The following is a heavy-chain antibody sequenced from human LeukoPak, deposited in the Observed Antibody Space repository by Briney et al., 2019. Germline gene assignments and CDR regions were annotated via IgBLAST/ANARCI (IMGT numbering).Heavy chain of an antibody. J-gene: IGHJ5*02. D-gene: IGHD2-15*01. CDR2: IYPGDSDT. V-gene: IGHV5-51*01. Sequence: GAPPQISFQGSGYRFTSYWIGWVRPMPGKGLEGMGIIYPGDSDTRYSPSFQGQVTISADKSISTAYLQWSSLKASDTAMYYCARPRYCSGGSCRQPFDPWGQGTLVTVSS. CDR3: ARPRYCSGGSCRQPFDP. CDR1: GYRFTSYW.